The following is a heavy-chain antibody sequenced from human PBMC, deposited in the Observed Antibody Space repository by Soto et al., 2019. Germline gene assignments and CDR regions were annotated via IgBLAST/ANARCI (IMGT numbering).Heavy chain of an antibody. D-gene: IGHD1-26*01. V-gene: IGHV1-69*05. CDR2: VIPDIDTA. CDR1: GGTFTDSA. J-gene: IGHJ4*02. CDR3: ARCEVDNVGAAYCCDS. Sequence: ASVKVSCKTSGGTFTDSAFSWLRQATGQGPEWMGGVIPDIDTADYAQKFQGRLTMTTNESTNTAHMELTSLRSEDTALYFCARCEVDNVGAAYCCDSWGQGTLVTVSS.